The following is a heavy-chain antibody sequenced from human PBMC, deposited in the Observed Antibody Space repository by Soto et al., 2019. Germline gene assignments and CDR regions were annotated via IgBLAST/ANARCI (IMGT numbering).Heavy chain of an antibody. V-gene: IGHV4-31*03. J-gene: IGHJ5*02. D-gene: IGHD3-10*01. Sequence: SETLSLTCTVSGGSISSGGYYWSWIRQHPGKGLEWIGYIYYSGSTHYNPSLKSRVTMSVDTSKNQFSLKLSSVTAADTAVYYCASTALRLLWFGELGINWFDPWGQGTLVTVSS. CDR3: ASTALRLLWFGELGINWFDP. CDR1: GGSISSGGYY. CDR2: IYYSGST.